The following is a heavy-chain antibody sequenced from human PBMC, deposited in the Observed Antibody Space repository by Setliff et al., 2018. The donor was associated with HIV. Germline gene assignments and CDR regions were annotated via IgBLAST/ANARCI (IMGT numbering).Heavy chain of an antibody. CDR2: IYASGST. Sequence: SETLSLTCSVSGASITSHNWSWIRQAAGKGLEWIGRIYASGSTNYNPSLKSRVSISVDMSQNQFSLKVTSVTAADTAVYYCAREPRVRGTLDFWGQGTLVTVSS. CDR3: AREPRVRGTLDF. J-gene: IGHJ4*02. V-gene: IGHV4-4*07. D-gene: IGHD2-15*01. CDR1: GASITSHN.